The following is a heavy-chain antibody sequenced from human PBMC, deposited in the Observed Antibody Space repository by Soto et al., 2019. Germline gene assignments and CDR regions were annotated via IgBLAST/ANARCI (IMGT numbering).Heavy chain of an antibody. Sequence: EVQLVQSGGGRVQPGRSLKLSCEASGFTFSVSAMHWVRLASGKGLEWVGRIRTSKNRNVTTYAASVKGRFSLSRDDSKNSASLQMNSLKTEDTAVYYCARIGYGLDVWGQGTTVIVS. V-gene: IGHV3-73*02. D-gene: IGHD6-13*01. CDR3: ARIGYGLDV. J-gene: IGHJ6*02. CDR1: GFTFSVSA. CDR2: IRTSKNRNVT.